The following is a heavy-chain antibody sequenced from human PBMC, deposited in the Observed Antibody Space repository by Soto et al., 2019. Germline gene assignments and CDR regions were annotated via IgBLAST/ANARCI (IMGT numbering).Heavy chain of an antibody. CDR3: AGFHDYGDYGLSYTWFDP. D-gene: IGHD4-17*01. J-gene: IGHJ5*02. Sequence: QVQLQESGPGLVKPSQTLSLTCTVSGGAISSEEYYWSWIRQPPGKGLEWIGYIFHSGSTSHNPSLKSRVTISMNTSKSQFSLKLTSVTAADTAVYYCAGFHDYGDYGLSYTWFDPWGQGTLVTVSS. CDR2: IFHSGST. V-gene: IGHV4-30-4*01. CDR1: GGAISSEEYY.